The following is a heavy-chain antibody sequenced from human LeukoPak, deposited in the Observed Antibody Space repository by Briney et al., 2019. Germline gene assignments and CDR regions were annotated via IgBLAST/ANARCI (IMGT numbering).Heavy chain of an antibody. CDR3: ARGDYDSSGYYYSFDY. D-gene: IGHD3-22*01. Sequence: SETLSLTCTVSGYSISSGYYWGWIRQPPGKWLEWIGSIYHSGSTYYNPSLKSRVAISVDTSKNQFSLKLSSVTAADTAVYYCARGDYDSSGYYYSFDYWGQGTLVTVSS. V-gene: IGHV4-38-2*02. J-gene: IGHJ4*02. CDR1: GYSISSGYY. CDR2: IYHSGST.